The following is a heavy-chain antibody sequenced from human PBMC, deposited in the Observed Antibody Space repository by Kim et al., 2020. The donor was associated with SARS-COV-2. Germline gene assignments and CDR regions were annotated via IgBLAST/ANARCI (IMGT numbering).Heavy chain of an antibody. CDR1: GFTFSSFA. CDR3: AKKGITPRGKWYFDL. CDR2: LSDSGGDT. Sequence: GGSLRLSCAASGFTFSSFAMTWVRQAPGKGLEWVSILSDSGGDTFYADSVKGRFTISRDNSKNTLYLQMNSLRAEDTAVYYCAKKGITPRGKWYFDLWGSGTLVTVSS. V-gene: IGHV3-23*01. J-gene: IGHJ2*01. D-gene: IGHD6-13*01.